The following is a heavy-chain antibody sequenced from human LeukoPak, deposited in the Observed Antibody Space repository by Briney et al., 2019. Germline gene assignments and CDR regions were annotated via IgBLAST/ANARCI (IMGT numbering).Heavy chain of an antibody. CDR1: GGSICSGGYY. D-gene: IGHD1-26*01. V-gene: IGHV4-31*03. Sequence: SETLSLTCTVSGGSICSGGYYWSWVRQHPGKGLEWIGYIYYSGSTYYNPSLKSRVTISVDTSKNQFSLKLSSVTAADTAVYYCARGSGSPRDFDYWGQGTLVTVSS. J-gene: IGHJ4*02. CDR3: ARGSGSPRDFDY. CDR2: IYYSGST.